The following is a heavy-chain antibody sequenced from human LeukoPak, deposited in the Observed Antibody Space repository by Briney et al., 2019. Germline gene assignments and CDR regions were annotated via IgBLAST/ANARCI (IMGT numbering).Heavy chain of an antibody. D-gene: IGHD3-10*01. CDR1: GFTFSSYT. CDR3: AKDLDYYGSGSSSD. CDR2: ISGSGSAT. V-gene: IGHV3-23*01. J-gene: IGHJ4*02. Sequence: GGCLRLSCAASGFTFSSYTMNWVRQAPGKGPEWVSHISGSGSATYYADSVKGRFTISRDNSKNTLYLQMNSLRAEDTAVYYCAKDLDYYGSGSSSDWGQGTLVTVSS.